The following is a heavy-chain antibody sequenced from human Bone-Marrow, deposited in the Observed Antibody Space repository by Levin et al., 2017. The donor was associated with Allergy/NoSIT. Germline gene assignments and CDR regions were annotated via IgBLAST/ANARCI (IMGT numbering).Heavy chain of an antibody. D-gene: IGHD2-2*01. CDR3: ATKTGDRSTSCYSWFPPDY. V-gene: IGHV3-23*01. CDR1: GFTFSSYA. J-gene: IGHJ4*02. CDR2: ISGSGGST. Sequence: GESLKISCAASGFTFSSYAMSWVRQAPGKGLEWVSAISGSGGSTYYADSVKGRFTISRDNSKNTLYLQMNSLRAEDTAVYYCATKTGDRSTSCYSWFPPDYWGQGTLVTVSS.